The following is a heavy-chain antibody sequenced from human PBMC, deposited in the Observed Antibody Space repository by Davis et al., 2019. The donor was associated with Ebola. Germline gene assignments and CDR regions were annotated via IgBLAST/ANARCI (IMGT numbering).Heavy chain of an antibody. J-gene: IGHJ4*02. CDR2: ISSSSSTI. CDR3: AKDWGYMVRGVMIDY. CDR1: GFTFSSYS. D-gene: IGHD3-10*01. V-gene: IGHV3-48*01. Sequence: GESLKISCAASGFTFSSYSMNWVRQAPGKGLEWVSYISSSSSTIYYAGSVRGRFTISGDNSKNTLFLQMTHLRAEDTALYYCAKDWGYMVRGVMIDYWGLGTLVTVSS.